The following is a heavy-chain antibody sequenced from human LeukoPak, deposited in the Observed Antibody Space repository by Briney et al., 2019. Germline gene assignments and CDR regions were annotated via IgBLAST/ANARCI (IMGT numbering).Heavy chain of an antibody. J-gene: IGHJ3*02. V-gene: IGHV4-38-2*01. CDR3: ASGSYASAHDAFDI. CDR2: IYHSGST. D-gene: IGHD1-26*01. Sequence: PSETLSLTCAASGYSISSGYYWGWIRQPPGKGLEWIGSIYHSGSTYYNPSLKSRVTISVDTSKNQFSLKLSSVTAADTAVYYCASGSYASAHDAFDIWGQGTMVTVSS. CDR1: GYSISSGYY.